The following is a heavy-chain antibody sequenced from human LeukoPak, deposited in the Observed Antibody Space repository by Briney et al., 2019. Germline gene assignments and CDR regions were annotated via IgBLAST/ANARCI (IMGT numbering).Heavy chain of an antibody. D-gene: IGHD3-9*01. CDR3: ARNHYDILTGYYNVHHFDY. CDR1: GYTLTELS. J-gene: IGHJ4*02. Sequence: AAVKVSCKVSGYTLTELSMHWVRQAPGKGLEWMGGFDPEDGETIYAQKFQGRVTMTEDTSTDTAYMELSSLRSEDTAVYYCARNHYDILTGYYNVHHFDYWGQGTLVTVSS. V-gene: IGHV1-24*01. CDR2: FDPEDGET.